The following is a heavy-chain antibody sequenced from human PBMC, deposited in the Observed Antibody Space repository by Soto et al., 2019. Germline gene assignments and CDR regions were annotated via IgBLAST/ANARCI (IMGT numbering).Heavy chain of an antibody. D-gene: IGHD5-12*01. Sequence: QVQLVQSGAEVKKPGSSVKVSCKASGGTFSSYAISWVRQAPGQGLEWMGGIIPIFGTANYAQKFQGRVTITADESTSTAYMELSSLRSEDTVVYYCARSEGYDSWHYYYGMDVWGQGTTVTVSS. CDR3: ARSEGYDSWHYYYGMDV. CDR1: GGTFSSYA. V-gene: IGHV1-69*01. CDR2: IIPIFGTA. J-gene: IGHJ6*02.